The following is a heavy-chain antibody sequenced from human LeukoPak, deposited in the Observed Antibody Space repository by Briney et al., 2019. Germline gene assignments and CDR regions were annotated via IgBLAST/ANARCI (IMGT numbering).Heavy chain of an antibody. Sequence: SGTLSLTCAVSGGSISSSNWWSWVRQPPGKGLEWIGEIYHSGSTNYNPSLKSRVTISVDKSKNQFSLKLSSVTAADTAVYYCARKDIAVAGTGFDYWGQGTLVIVSS. CDR1: GGSISSSNW. D-gene: IGHD6-19*01. J-gene: IGHJ4*02. CDR3: ARKDIAVAGTGFDY. CDR2: IYHSGST. V-gene: IGHV4-4*02.